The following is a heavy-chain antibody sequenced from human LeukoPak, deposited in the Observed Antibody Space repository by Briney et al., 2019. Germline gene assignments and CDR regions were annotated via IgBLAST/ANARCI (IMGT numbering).Heavy chain of an antibody. CDR3: ARHLYYDFWSGYVGPLDY. CDR1: GFTFSSYA. Sequence: PGGSLRLSCAASGFTFSSYAMSWVRQAPGKGLEWVANIKQDGSEKYYVDSVKGRFTISRDNAKNSLYLQMNSLRAEDTAVYYCARHLYYDFWSGYVGPLDYWGQGTLVTVSS. V-gene: IGHV3-7*01. CDR2: IKQDGSEK. J-gene: IGHJ4*02. D-gene: IGHD3-3*01.